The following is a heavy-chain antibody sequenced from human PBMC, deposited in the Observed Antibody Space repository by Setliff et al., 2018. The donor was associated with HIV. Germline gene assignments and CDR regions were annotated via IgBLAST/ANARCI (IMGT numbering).Heavy chain of an antibody. CDR3: ARGSGHSGLDLNFDY. CDR1: GGSMNTFY. V-gene: IGHV4-59*01. Sequence: SETLSLTCTVSGGSMNTFYWSWIRQSPGKGLEWIGYIHDGGSITYNPSLRSPATISLDTSKKQFSLMLTAVTPADTAVYYCARGSGHSGLDLNFDYWGRGTLVTVSS. J-gene: IGHJ4*02. D-gene: IGHD5-12*01. CDR2: IHDGGSI.